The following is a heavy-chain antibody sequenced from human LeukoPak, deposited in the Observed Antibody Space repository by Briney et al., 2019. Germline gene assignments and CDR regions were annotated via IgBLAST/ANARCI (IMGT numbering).Heavy chain of an antibody. J-gene: IGHJ4*02. CDR3: ARAQWLRLPRFDY. V-gene: IGHV1-46*01. Sequence: ASVKVSCTASGYTFSSYYMHWVRQAPGQGLEWMGIINPSGGSTSYAQKFQARVTMTRDMSTTTVYMELSSLRSEDTAMYYCARAQWLRLPRFDYWGQGTLVTVSS. D-gene: IGHD5-12*01. CDR2: INPSGGST. CDR1: GYTFSSYY.